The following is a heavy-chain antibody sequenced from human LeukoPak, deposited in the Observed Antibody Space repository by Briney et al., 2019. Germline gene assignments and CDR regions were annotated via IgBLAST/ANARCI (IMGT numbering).Heavy chain of an antibody. CDR3: AKDREVYGSGKYFDY. Sequence: GGSLRLSCAASGFTVSSYSMHWVRQAPGKGLEWVAVISYDGSNKYYADSVKGRFTISRDNSKNTLYLQMNSLRAEDTAVYYCAKDREVYGSGKYFDYWGQGTLVTVSS. CDR2: ISYDGSNK. J-gene: IGHJ4*02. V-gene: IGHV3-30*18. D-gene: IGHD3-10*01. CDR1: GFTVSSYS.